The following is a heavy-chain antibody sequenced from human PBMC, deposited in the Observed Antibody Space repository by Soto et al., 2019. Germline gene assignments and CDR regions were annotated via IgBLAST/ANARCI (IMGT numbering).Heavy chain of an antibody. Sequence: QVQLVQSGAEVKEPGASVKVSCRASGYTFTNYAIHWVRQAPGQRLEWMGWLNPGNGNTKYPQKFQGRVTITRDTSASTAYMFLRSLRSEDTSVYYCARAQGIPYCGGDCYSDWYFDLWGRGTLVTVSS. V-gene: IGHV1-3*01. CDR2: LNPGNGNT. D-gene: IGHD2-21*01. CDR3: ARAQGIPYCGGDCYSDWYFDL. CDR1: GYTFTNYA. J-gene: IGHJ2*01.